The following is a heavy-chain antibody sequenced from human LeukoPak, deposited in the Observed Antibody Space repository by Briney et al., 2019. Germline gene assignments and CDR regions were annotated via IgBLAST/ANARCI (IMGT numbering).Heavy chain of an antibody. D-gene: IGHD6-6*01. J-gene: IGHJ5*02. V-gene: IGHV3-21*01. Sequence: GGSLRLSCAASGFTFSSYSMNWVRQAPGKGLEWVSSISSSSSYIYYADSVKGRFTISRDNAKNSLYLQINSLRAEDTAVYYCARDRSSSGWFDPWGQGTLVTVSS. CDR3: ARDRSSSGWFDP. CDR1: GFTFSSYS. CDR2: ISSSSSYI.